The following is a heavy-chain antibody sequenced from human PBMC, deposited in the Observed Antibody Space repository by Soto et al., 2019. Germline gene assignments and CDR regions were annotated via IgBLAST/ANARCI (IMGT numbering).Heavy chain of an antibody. Sequence: QVQLVQSGAEVKKPGSSVKVSCKASGGTFSSYAISWVRQAPGQGLEWMGGIIPIFGTADYAQKFQGRVTMTAHESTSAAYMERSSLRSEDTAVYYCARDGGVSDYSPFDYWGQGTLVTVSS. J-gene: IGHJ4*02. CDR3: ARDGGVSDYSPFDY. V-gene: IGHV1-69*12. D-gene: IGHD4-4*01. CDR1: GGTFSSYA. CDR2: IIPIFGTA.